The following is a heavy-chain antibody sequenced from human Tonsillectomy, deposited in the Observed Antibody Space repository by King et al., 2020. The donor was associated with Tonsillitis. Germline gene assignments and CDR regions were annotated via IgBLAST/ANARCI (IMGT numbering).Heavy chain of an antibody. CDR1: GFTFSSYW. CDR2: IKQDGSEK. Sequence: VQLVESGGGLVQPGGSLRLSCAASGFTFSSYWISWVRQAPGKGLEWVANIKQDGSEKYYVDSVKGRFTISRDNAKNSLYLQMNSLRAEDTAVYYCARNPLSGSWEYNWFDPWGQGTLVTVSS. V-gene: IGHV3-7*04. CDR3: ARNPLSGSWEYNWFDP. D-gene: IGHD1-26*01. J-gene: IGHJ5*02.